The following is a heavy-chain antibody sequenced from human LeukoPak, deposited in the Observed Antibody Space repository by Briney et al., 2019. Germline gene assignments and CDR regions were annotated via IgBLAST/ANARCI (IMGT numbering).Heavy chain of an antibody. J-gene: IGHJ4*02. CDR1: GGSFTSYW. CDR2: IYPGDSDT. Sequence: GACLQIPSRGAGGSFTSYWIGCVRQMPGNGLEWMGIIYPGDSDTRYNPSFQGQVTISADKSISTAYLQWSSLKASDTAMYYCARLQRGSIAAAGFDYWGQGTLVTVSS. D-gene: IGHD6-13*01. CDR3: ARLQRGSIAAAGFDY. V-gene: IGHV5-51*01.